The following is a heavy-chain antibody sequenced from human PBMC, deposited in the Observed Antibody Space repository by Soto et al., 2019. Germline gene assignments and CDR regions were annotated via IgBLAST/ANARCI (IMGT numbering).Heavy chain of an antibody. V-gene: IGHV5-51*01. CDR2: IYPGDSDT. CDR3: ARRFAYDFWSGYYSGGMDV. D-gene: IGHD3-3*01. CDR1: GYSFTSYW. J-gene: IGHJ6*02. Sequence: GESLKISCKGSGYSFTSYWIGWVRQMPGKGLEWMGIIYPGDSDTRYSPSFQGQVTISADKSISTAYLQWSSLKASDTAMYYCARRFAYDFWSGYYSGGMDVWGQGTTVTVSS.